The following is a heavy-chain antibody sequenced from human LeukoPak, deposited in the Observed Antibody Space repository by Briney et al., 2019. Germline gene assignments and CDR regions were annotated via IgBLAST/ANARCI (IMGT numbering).Heavy chain of an antibody. Sequence: PGGSLRLSCAASGFNFRTKWMSWVRQPPGKGLEWVANLNEDGSEKYYVDSLKGRFTITRGNAENSLYLHMNSLRAEDTAVYYCARGGAGYYFDSWGQGTLLTVSS. J-gene: IGHJ4*02. CDR3: ARGGAGYYFDS. D-gene: IGHD6-19*01. CDR1: GFNFRTKW. CDR2: LNEDGSEK. V-gene: IGHV3-7*01.